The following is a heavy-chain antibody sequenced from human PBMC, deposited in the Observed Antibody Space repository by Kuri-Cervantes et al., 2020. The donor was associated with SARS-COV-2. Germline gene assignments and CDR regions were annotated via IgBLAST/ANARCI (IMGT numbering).Heavy chain of an antibody. CDR2: IYYSGST. V-gene: IGHV4-59*08. CDR1: GGSISSYY. J-gene: IGHJ5*02. CDR3: ARLGPGT. Sequence: SETLSLTCTVSGGSISSYYWSWIRQPPGKGLEWIGYIYYSGSTNYNPSLKRRVTIYVDTSKNQFSLKLSSVTAADPAVYYCARLGPGTWGQGTLVTVSS.